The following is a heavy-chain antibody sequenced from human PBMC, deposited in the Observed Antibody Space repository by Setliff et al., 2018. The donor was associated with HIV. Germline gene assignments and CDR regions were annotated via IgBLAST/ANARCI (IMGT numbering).Heavy chain of an antibody. Sequence: PGGSLRLSCAASGFTFTNAWMSWVRQAPGKGLEWVGRIKSKSDGGAVHYAAPVKGRFTISRDDSQDTLYLEMNSPTNEDTAMYYCTTYSSVYYHSDCWGQGTLVTVSS. V-gene: IGHV3-15*01. D-gene: IGHD3-22*01. J-gene: IGHJ4*02. CDR2: IKSKSDGGAV. CDR3: TTYSSVYYHSDC. CDR1: GFTFTNAW.